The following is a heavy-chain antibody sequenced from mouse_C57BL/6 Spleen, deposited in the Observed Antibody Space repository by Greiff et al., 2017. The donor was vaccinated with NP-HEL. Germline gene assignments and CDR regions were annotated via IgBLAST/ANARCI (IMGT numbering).Heavy chain of an antibody. D-gene: IGHD1-1*01. Sequence: EVQLVESGGGLVQPKGSLKLSCAASGFTFNTYAMHWVRQAPGKGLEWVARIRSKSSNYATYYADSVKDRFTISRDDSQSMLYLQMNNLKTEDTAMYYCVRGPLHYYGSSHWYFDVWGTGTTVTVSS. CDR2: IRSKSSNYAT. V-gene: IGHV10-3*01. J-gene: IGHJ1*03. CDR1: GFTFNTYA. CDR3: VRGPLHYYGSSHWYFDV.